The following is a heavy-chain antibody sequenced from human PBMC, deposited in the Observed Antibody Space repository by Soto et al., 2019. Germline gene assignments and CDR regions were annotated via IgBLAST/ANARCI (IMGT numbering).Heavy chain of an antibody. D-gene: IGHD3-3*01. CDR1: DGSFSVYY. CDR2: INHSGST. Sequence: PSETLALTCAVYDGSFSVYYWSWILQPPGRGLEWIPEINHSGSTNYNPSLKSRVTISVDTSKNQFSLKLSSVTAADTAVYYCARRTYYDFWSGYYTGIHGEGYFDYWGQGTLVTVSS. CDR3: ARRTYYDFWSGYYTGIHGEGYFDY. J-gene: IGHJ4*02. V-gene: IGHV4-34*01.